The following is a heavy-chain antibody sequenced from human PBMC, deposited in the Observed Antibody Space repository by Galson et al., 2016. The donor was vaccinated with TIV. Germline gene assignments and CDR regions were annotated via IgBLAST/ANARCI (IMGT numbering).Heavy chain of an antibody. Sequence: SLRLSCAASGFTFGHYAVNWFRQAPGKGLEWVGFITSKTYGATTEYAASVKGRFTISRDDSRNIADLQMNSLKTEDTAVYYCTRTAIGSTRNAFDIWGQGTVVTVSS. V-gene: IGHV3-49*03. CDR1: GFTFGHYA. CDR3: TRTAIGSTRNAFDI. J-gene: IGHJ3*02. D-gene: IGHD1-1*01. CDR2: ITSKTYGATT.